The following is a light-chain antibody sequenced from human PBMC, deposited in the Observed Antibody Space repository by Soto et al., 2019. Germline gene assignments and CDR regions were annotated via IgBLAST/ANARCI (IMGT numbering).Light chain of an antibody. Sequence: EIVMTQSPATLSVSPGESATLSCRSSQNIRNNLAWYQQKPGQAPRLLFSDTSTRATTVPARFNGSGSGTEFSLAISNLQSEDFAVYYCHQYSNWPRTFGQGTKVDIK. CDR3: HQYSNWPRT. V-gene: IGKV3-15*01. CDR1: QNIRNN. CDR2: DTS. J-gene: IGKJ1*01.